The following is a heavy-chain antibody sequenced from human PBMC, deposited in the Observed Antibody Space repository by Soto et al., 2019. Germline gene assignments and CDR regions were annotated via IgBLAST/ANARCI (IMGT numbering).Heavy chain of an antibody. Sequence: QVQLQQWGAGLSKPSETLSLTCAVNGGSLTGYYWSWIRQPPGKGLEWIGEIKDGGSTNYSPSLRGRATISSDTSNNQFSLKLNSVTAADTAVYYCARGQEGIVATHWDQGALVTVSS. CDR3: ARGQEGIVATH. V-gene: IGHV4-34*01. J-gene: IGHJ4*02. CDR2: IKDGGST. D-gene: IGHD5-12*01. CDR1: GGSLTGYY.